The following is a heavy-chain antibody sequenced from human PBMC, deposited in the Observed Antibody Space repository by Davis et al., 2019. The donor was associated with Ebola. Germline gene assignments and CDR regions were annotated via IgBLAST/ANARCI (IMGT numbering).Heavy chain of an antibody. J-gene: IGHJ4*02. CDR3: AREGAVAGNYFDY. D-gene: IGHD6-19*01. CDR1: GFTFSSYA. V-gene: IGHV3-30-3*01. CDR2: ISYDGSNK. Sequence: PGGSLRLSCAASGFTFSSYAMHWVRQAPGKGLEWVAVISYDGSNKYYADSVKGRFTISRDNSKNTLYLQMNSLRAEDTAVYYCAREGAVAGNYFDYWGQGTLVTVSS.